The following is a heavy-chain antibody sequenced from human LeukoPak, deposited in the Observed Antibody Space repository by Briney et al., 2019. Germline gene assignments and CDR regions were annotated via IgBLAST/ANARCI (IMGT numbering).Heavy chain of an antibody. CDR3: ARGRPHVAAAGTQVYFDY. CDR1: GGSFSGYY. D-gene: IGHD6-13*01. J-gene: IGHJ4*02. V-gene: IGHV4-34*01. Sequence: PPETLSLTCAVYGGSFSGYYWSWIRQPPGKGLEWIGEINHSGSTNYNPSLKSRVTISVDTSKNQFSLKLSSVTAADTAVYYCARGRPHVAAAGTQVYFDYWGQGTLVTVSS. CDR2: INHSGST.